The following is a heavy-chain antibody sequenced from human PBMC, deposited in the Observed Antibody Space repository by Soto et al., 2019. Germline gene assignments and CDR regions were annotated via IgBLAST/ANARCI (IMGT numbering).Heavy chain of an antibody. J-gene: IGHJ4*02. V-gene: IGHV3-23*01. CDR2: ISSSGGGT. CDR3: AKQKAVVVAAVFDY. D-gene: IGHD2-15*01. CDR1: GFTFTTYA. Sequence: EVQLLESGGGLVQPGGSLRLSCAASGFTFTTYAMHWVRQAPGKGLEWVSTISSSGGGTYYADSVKGRFTISRDISKNTLYLQMNSLRAEDTAVYYCAKQKAVVVAAVFDYWGQGTLVTVSS.